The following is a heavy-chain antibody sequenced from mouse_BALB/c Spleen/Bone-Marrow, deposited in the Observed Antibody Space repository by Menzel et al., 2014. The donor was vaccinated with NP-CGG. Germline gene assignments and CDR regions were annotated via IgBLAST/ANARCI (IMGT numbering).Heavy chain of an antibody. J-gene: IGHJ2*01. Sequence: EVQGVESGGGLVQPGGSLRLSCATSGFTFTDYYMNWVRQPPEKALEWVAFIRNQAYGYTAEYSASVKGRFTISRDNSQSILYLQMNTLMAEDSATYYCAGDVVGLLFDAWGQGTTLTVSS. CDR3: AGDVVGLLFDA. CDR1: GFTFTDYY. D-gene: IGHD1-1*02. V-gene: IGHV7-3*02. CDR2: IRNQAYGYTA.